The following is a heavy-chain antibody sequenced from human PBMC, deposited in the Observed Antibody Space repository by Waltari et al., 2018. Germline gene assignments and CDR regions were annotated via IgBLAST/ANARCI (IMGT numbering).Heavy chain of an antibody. D-gene: IGHD6-6*01. V-gene: IGHV3-23*01. Sequence: EVKLLQSGGDLVQPGGSLRPSCAASGFTFSNYAMDWVRQAPGEGLEWVSSISGSGDSVDSADSVKGRFTTSRDNSKNIMYLQMNSLRVEDTALYYCEVSSSSFGNYWGQGALVTVSS. J-gene: IGHJ4*02. CDR3: EVSSSSFGNY. CDR2: ISGSGDSV. CDR1: GFTFSNYA.